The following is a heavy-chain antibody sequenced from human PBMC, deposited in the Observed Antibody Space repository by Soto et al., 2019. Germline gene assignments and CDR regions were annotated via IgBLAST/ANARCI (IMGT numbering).Heavy chain of an antibody. J-gene: IGHJ5*01. V-gene: IGHV3-23*01. CDR2: ISESSSST. Sequence: EVQLLESGGGLVQPGGSLRLSCAASGLTFSRHAMAWVRQAPGKGLEWLSSISESSSSTYYADSVKGRFTISKDNSKKRLYLQMISLRAEDPAVYYCAKNPNGFDSWGQGTLVTVSS. CDR1: GLTFSRHA. CDR3: AKNPNGFDS.